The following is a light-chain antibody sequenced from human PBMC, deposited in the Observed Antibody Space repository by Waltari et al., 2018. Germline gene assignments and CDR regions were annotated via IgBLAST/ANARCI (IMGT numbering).Light chain of an antibody. CDR1: QSVSTF. CDR2: DVS. V-gene: IGKV3-11*01. J-gene: IGKJ4*01. CDR3: QQRRNWPT. Sequence: EIVLTQSPATLSLSPGESATLACRASQSVSTFLAWYQQKPGQSPRLLIYDVSFRATGIPIRFSGSGSETDFTLTISSREPEDFAVYYCQQRRNWPTFGGGTKVEVK.